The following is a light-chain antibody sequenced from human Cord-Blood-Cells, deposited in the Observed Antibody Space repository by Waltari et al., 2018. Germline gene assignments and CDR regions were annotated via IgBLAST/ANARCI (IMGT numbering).Light chain of an antibody. J-gene: IGLJ3*02. V-gene: IGLV10-54*01. CDR3: SAWDSSLSAWV. CDR2: RNN. Sequence: QAGLTQPPSVSKGLRQTATLTCTGNSNNVGNQGAAWLQQHQGHLPKLLSYRNNNRPSGISEGLSASRSGNTASLTITGLQPEDEADYYCSAWDSSLSAWVFGGGTKLTVL. CDR1: SNNVGNQG.